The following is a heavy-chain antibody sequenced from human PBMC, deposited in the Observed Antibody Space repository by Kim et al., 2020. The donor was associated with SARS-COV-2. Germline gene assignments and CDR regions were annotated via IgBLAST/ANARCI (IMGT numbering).Heavy chain of an antibody. D-gene: IGHD3-3*01. CDR1: GFTFSSYW. V-gene: IGHV3-7*01. CDR3: ARDLKSHPYYDFWSDLPPAGYYYYGMDV. J-gene: IGHJ6*02. Sequence: GGSLRLSCAASGFTFSSYWMSWVRQAPGKGLEWVANIKQDGSEKYYVDSVKGRFTISRDNAKNSLYLQMNSLRAEDTAVYYCARDLKSHPYYDFWSDLPPAGYYYYGMDVWGQGTTVTVSS. CDR2: IKQDGSEK.